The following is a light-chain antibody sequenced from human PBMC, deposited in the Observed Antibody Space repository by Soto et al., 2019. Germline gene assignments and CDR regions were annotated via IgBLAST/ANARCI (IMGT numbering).Light chain of an antibody. V-gene: IGKV3-11*01. CDR3: QQRSNWPLT. CDR1: QSVSSY. CDR2: DAS. J-gene: IGKJ4*01. Sequence: EIVLTQSPATLSLSPGERATLSCRASQSVSSYLAWYQQKPGQAPRLLIYDASNRATGIPARFSGSGSGTDFTLTIRSLEPEDFEVYSCQQRSNWPLTFGGGTKVDIK.